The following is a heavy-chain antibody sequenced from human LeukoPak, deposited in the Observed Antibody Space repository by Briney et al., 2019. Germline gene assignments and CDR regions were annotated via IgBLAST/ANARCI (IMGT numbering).Heavy chain of an antibody. CDR3: ATDSGYDHHGLFDY. V-gene: IGHV3-30*03. CDR2: ISDDGSK. D-gene: IGHD5-12*01. CDR1: GFTFSSYG. Sequence: PGGSLRLSCAASGFTFSSYGMHWVRQAPGKGLEWVSIISDDGSKYYADSVKGRFTLSRDNSKNTLYLQMNSLRAEDTAVYYCATDSGYDHHGLFDYWGQGTLVTVSS. J-gene: IGHJ4*02.